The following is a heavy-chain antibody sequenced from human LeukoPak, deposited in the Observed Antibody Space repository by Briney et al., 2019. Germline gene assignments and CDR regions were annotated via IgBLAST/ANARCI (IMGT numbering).Heavy chain of an antibody. V-gene: IGHV1-18*01. CDR2: ISAYNGNT. CDR3: AKTFSSSNGYNWFDP. D-gene: IGHD6-13*01. CDR1: GYTFTSYG. J-gene: IGHJ5*02. Sequence: ASVKVSCKASGYTFTSYGISWVRQAPGQGLEWMGWISAYNGNTNYAQKLQGRVTMTTDTSTSTAYMELGSLRSDDTAVYYCAKTFSSSNGYNWFDPWGQGTLVTVSS.